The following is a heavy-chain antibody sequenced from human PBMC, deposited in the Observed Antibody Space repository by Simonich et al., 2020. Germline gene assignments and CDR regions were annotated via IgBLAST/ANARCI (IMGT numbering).Heavy chain of an antibody. CDR1: GFTFSSYA. V-gene: IGHV3-30*07. CDR3: ARDGERYCGGDCYSYFDY. Sequence: QVQLVESGGGVVQPGRSLRLSCAASGFTFSSYAMHWVRQAPGKGLEWVVVISDDGSNKYYADSVKGRFTIPRDNSKNTLYLQMNSLRAEDTAVYYRARDGERYCGGDCYSYFDYWGQGTLVTVSS. CDR2: ISDDGSNK. J-gene: IGHJ4*02. D-gene: IGHD2-21*02.